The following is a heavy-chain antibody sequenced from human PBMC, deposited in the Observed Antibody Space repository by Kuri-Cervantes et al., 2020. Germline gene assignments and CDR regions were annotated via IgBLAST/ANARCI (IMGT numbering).Heavy chain of an antibody. D-gene: IGHD1-7*01. J-gene: IGHJ5*02. Sequence: GGSLRLSCAASGFTFSTYWMSWVRQAPGKGLEWVANIKGDGSEKYYADSVKGRFTISRDNSKNTLYLQMNSLRAEDTAVYYCARDNSYNWNYVGWFDPWGQGTLVTVSS. CDR3: ARDNSYNWNYVGWFDP. CDR1: GFTFSTYW. CDR2: IKGDGSEK. V-gene: IGHV3-7*01.